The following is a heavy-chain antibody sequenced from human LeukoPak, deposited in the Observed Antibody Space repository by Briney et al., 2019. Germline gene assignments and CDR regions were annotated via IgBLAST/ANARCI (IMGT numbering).Heavy chain of an antibody. CDR3: ARARYDVWSGSAGFDP. D-gene: IGHD3-3*01. CDR2: IYYSGST. V-gene: IGHV4-59*11. J-gene: IGHJ5*01. CDR1: GVSISRQY. Sequence: PAEPLSLTCTVSGVSISRQYWSYIRQPPGKGLEWFGYIYYSGSTNYNPSLKSRVTISVDTYMNEFSLKLSSVTAADTAVYYCARARYDVWSGSAGFDPWGQGTLVTVSS.